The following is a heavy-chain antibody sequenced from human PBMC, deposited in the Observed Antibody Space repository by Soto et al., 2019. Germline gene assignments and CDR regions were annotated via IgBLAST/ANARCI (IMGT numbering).Heavy chain of an antibody. D-gene: IGHD3-10*01. CDR2: ISQDGSNK. CDR3: AKDLKWFGELMFYYYYGMDV. CDR1: GFAFSNNW. V-gene: IGHV3-30*18. Sequence: PGGSLRLSCAASGFAFSNNWMTWVRQAPGKGLEWVAVISQDGSNKYYVDSVKGRFTISRDNSKNTLYLQMNSLRAEDTAVYYCAKDLKWFGELMFYYYYGMDVWGQGTTVTVSS. J-gene: IGHJ6*02.